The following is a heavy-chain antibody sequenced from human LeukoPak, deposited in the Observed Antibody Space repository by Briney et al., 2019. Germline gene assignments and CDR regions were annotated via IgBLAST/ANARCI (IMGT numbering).Heavy chain of an antibody. D-gene: IGHD3-10*01. J-gene: IGHJ4*02. Sequence: SETLSLTCTVSGGSISSSSYYWGWIRQPPGKGLEWIGSIYYSGSTYYNPSLKSRVTISVDTSKNQFSLKLSSVTAADTAVYYCARDPRGGSGSPFGYWGQGTLVTVSS. CDR1: GGSISSSSYY. V-gene: IGHV4-39*07. CDR2: IYYSGST. CDR3: ARDPRGGSGSPFGY.